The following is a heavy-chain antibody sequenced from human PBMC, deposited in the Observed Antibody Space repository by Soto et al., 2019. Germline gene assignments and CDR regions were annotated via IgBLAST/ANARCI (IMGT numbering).Heavy chain of an antibody. V-gene: IGHV4-59*01. CDR2: IYYNGVT. CDR3: ARMRSSPSARYYFDY. J-gene: IGHJ4*02. D-gene: IGHD2-2*01. CDR1: GGSIIDYH. Sequence: QVQLQQSGPGLVKPSETLSLTCTVSGGSIIDYHWNWIRQPPGKGLEWIGYIYYNGVTNYNSSLKSRITISLDTSKNQFSLELSSVTAADKAIYYCARMRSSPSARYYFDYWGQGTLVTVSS.